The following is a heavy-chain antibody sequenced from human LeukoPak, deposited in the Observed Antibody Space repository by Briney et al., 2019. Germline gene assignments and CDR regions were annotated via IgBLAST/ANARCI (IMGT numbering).Heavy chain of an antibody. CDR3: ARSYGSGSYSGNWFDP. D-gene: IGHD3-10*01. J-gene: IGHJ5*02. V-gene: IGHV3-74*01. CDR1: GFTFTGFW. CDR2: ITPDGDGS. Sequence: GGSLRLSCAASGFTFTGFWMHWVRQVPGKGLEWVSRITPDGDGSTYAASVRGRFTISRDNAKNSLYLQMNSLRAEDTALYYCARSYGSGSYSGNWFDPWGQGTLVTVSS.